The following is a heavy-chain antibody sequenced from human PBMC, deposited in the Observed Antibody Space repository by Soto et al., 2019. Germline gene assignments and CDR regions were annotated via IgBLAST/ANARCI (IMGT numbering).Heavy chain of an antibody. J-gene: IGHJ6*02. CDR1: GFTFTSSA. Sequence: PVKVSCKASGFTFTSSAVQWVRQARGQRLEWIGWIVVGSGNTNYAQKFQERVTITRDMSTSTAYMELSSLRSEDTAVYYCAAGYDSSGYSNYYYYYGMDVWGQGTTVTVSS. CDR3: AAGYDSSGYSNYYYYYGMDV. D-gene: IGHD3-22*01. CDR2: IVVGSGNT. V-gene: IGHV1-58*01.